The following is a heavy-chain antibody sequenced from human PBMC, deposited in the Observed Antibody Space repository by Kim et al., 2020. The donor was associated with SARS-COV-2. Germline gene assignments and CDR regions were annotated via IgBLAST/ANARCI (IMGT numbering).Heavy chain of an antibody. CDR2: IYPGDSDT. CDR3: ARRRSSWYVGFDDAFDI. J-gene: IGHJ3*02. CDR1: GYSFTSYW. D-gene: IGHD6-13*01. V-gene: IGHV5-51*01. Sequence: GESLKISCKGSGYSFTSYWIGWVRQMPGKGLEWMGIIYPGDSDTRYSPSFQGQVTISADKSISTAYLQWSSLKASDTAMYYCARRRSSWYVGFDDAFDIWVQGTMVTVSS.